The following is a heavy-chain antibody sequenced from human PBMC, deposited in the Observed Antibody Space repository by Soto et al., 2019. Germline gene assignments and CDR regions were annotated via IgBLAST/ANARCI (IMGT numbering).Heavy chain of an antibody. J-gene: IGHJ6*02. CDR2: IYYSGST. CDR1: DCSISSSSYA. V-gene: IGHV4-39*01. CDR3: GRQPGHCGSTTCFGYYSVDV. D-gene: IGHD2-2*01. Sequence: SETLSLTCSVSDCSISSSSYAWGWIRQPPGKGLEWIGTIYYSGSTHYNPSLEGRVAISADTPNNQLSLRLSSVTAADTAVYYCGRQPGHCGSTTCFGYYSVDVWGQGTTVT.